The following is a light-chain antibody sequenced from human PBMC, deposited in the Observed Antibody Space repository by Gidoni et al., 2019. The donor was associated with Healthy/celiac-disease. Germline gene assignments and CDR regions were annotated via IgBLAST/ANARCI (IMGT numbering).Light chain of an antibody. CDR2: RAS. V-gene: IGKV4-1*01. J-gene: IGKJ3*01. Sequence: DIVMTQSPDPLAVSLGERATINCKSSQSVLYSSNNKTYLAWYQQKPGQPPKLLIYRASTRESGVPDRFSGSGSGTDFPLTISSLQAEDVAVYYCQQYYSTPPTFGPGTKVDIK. CDR3: QQYYSTPPT. CDR1: QSVLYSSNNKTY.